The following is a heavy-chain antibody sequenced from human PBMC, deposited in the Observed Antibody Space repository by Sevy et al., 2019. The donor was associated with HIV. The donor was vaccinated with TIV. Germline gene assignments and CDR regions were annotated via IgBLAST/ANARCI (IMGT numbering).Heavy chain of an antibody. V-gene: IGHV3-11*06. J-gene: IGHJ4*02. Sequence: GGSLRLSCAASGLIFSDYYMGWVRQAPGKGLEWVADISSGNTYTNYADSVKGRFTISRDNAKKSLYLQMNTLRAEDTAVYYCARLRVIASTPYYFDYRGQGALVTVSS. CDR1: GLIFSDYY. CDR2: ISSGNTYT. D-gene: IGHD2-21*01. CDR3: ARLRVIASTPYYFDY.